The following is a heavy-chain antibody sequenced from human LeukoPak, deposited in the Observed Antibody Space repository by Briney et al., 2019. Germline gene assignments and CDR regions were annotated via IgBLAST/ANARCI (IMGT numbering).Heavy chain of an antibody. CDR1: GYSIGSDYY. CDR2: IYHSGST. CDR3: ARVGGSDAFDF. Sequence: SETLSLTCTVSGYSIGSDYYWGWIRQPPGKGLEWVGSIYHSGSTYYNPSLQSQVTISMITSKNQFFLRLSSVTAADTAVYFCARVGGSDAFDFWGQGTRVTVSS. D-gene: IGHD3-16*01. J-gene: IGHJ3*01. V-gene: IGHV4-38-2*02.